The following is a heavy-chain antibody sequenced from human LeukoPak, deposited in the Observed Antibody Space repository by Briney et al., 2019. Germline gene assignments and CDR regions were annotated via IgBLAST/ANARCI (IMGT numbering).Heavy chain of an antibody. CDR2: IYSGGST. D-gene: IGHD2-15*01. CDR3: AREVIVVVAEVYYYYGMDV. J-gene: IGHJ6*02. V-gene: IGHV3-66*01. CDR1: GFTVSSNY. Sequence: GGSLRLSCAASGFTVSSNYMSWVRQAPGKGLEWVSVIYSGGSTYYADSVKGRFTISRDNSKNTLYLQMNSLRAEDTAVYYCAREVIVVVAEVYYYYGMDVWGQGPTVTVSS.